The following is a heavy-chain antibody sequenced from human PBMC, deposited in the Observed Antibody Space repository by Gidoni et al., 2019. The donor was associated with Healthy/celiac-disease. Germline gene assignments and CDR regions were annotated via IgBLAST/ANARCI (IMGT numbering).Heavy chain of an antibody. Sequence: QVQLQQWGAGLLKPSETLSLTCAVYGGSFGGYYWSWIRQPPGKGLEWIGEINHSGSTNYNPSLKSRVTISVDTSKNQFSLKLSSVTAADTAVYYCARGQDYYGSSGLTDYWGQGTLVTVSS. V-gene: IGHV4-34*01. CDR1: GGSFGGYY. J-gene: IGHJ4*02. CDR2: INHSGST. CDR3: ARGQDYYGSSGLTDY. D-gene: IGHD3-22*01.